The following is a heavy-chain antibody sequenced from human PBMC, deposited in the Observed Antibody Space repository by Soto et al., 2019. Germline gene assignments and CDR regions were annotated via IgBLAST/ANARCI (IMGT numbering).Heavy chain of an antibody. V-gene: IGHV4-59*13. CDR3: ARDRYYYDY. Sequence: QVQLQESGPGLVKPSETLSLTCTVSGGSISSYYWSWIRQPPGKGLEWIGYIYYSGSTNYNPSLKRRVTISVDTSKNQFSLKLSSVTAADTAVYYCARDRYYYDYWGQGTLVTVSS. J-gene: IGHJ4*02. CDR2: IYYSGST. CDR1: GGSISSYY.